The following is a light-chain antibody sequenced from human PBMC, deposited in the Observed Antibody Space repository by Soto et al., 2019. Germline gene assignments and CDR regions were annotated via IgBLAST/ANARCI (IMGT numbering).Light chain of an antibody. J-gene: IGKJ3*01. Sequence: EIVLTQSPATLSLSPGERATLSCRGSQSFSSYLAWYQQKPSQAPRLLIYDTSKRATGIPARFSGSGSGTDFTLTISSLEPEDFAVYYCQQLTNWPRSFTFGPGTKVDIK. CDR2: DTS. V-gene: IGKV3-11*01. CDR1: QSFSSY. CDR3: QQLTNWPRSFT.